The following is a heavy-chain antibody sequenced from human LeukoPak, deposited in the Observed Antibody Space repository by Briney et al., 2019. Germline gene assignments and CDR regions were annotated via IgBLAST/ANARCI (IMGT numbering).Heavy chain of an antibody. Sequence: PGGSLRLSCAASGFSVKTNYMSWVRQAPGKGLEWVSILYPGDNKHYADSVKGRFTISRDNAKNTLYLQMNNLRAEDTAVYYCAREGGVSDAFDVWGQGTMVTVFS. V-gene: IGHV3-53*01. J-gene: IGHJ3*01. CDR3: AREGGVSDAFDV. CDR2: LYPGDNK. CDR1: GFSVKTNY. D-gene: IGHD2-8*02.